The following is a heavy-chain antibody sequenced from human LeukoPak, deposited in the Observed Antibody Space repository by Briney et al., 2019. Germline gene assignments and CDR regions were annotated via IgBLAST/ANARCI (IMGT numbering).Heavy chain of an antibody. D-gene: IGHD6-13*01. CDR2: IHTNIDGGRI. V-gene: IGHV3-15*01. CDR3: TTRSSI. Sequence: GGSLRLSCVASGLTFGNFWMSWVRQAPGKGLGWVGHIHTNIDGGRIDYPPPVKGRFTISRDDSKNTLYLQMNSLKTEDTAMYYCTTRSSIWGQGTLVTVSS. J-gene: IGHJ4*02. CDR1: GLTFGNFW.